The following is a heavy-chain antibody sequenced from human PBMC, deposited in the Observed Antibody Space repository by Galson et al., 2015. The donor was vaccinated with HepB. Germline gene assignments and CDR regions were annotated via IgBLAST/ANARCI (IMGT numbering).Heavy chain of an antibody. J-gene: IGHJ4*02. V-gene: IGHV1-46*01. D-gene: IGHD2-21*01. CDR3: ARDHLAYWGGDCYSGTFFDY. CDR1: GYTFTSYY. Sequence: SVKVSCKASGYTFTSYYMHWVRQAPGQGLEWMGIINPSGGSTSYAQKFQGRVTMTRDTSTSTVYMELSSLRSEDTAVYYCARDHLAYWGGDCYSGTFFDYWGQGTLVTVSS. CDR2: INPSGGST.